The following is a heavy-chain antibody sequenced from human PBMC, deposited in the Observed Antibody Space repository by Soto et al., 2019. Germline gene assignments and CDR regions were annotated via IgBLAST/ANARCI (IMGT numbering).Heavy chain of an antibody. D-gene: IGHD2-15*01. Sequence: PLVQSGTEVKEPGSSVKVSCKASGGTFSTSSFVWVRQGPGQGLEWMGGIIPIFTRTNFAQKFQGRGTSSADEATRTTYMALRSLTSEDTAIYYGARGVVRSTAGASWGPGTLVTVSS. J-gene: IGHJ5*02. V-gene: IGHV1-69*01. CDR1: GGTFSTSS. CDR3: ARGVVRSTAGAS. CDR2: IIPIFTRT.